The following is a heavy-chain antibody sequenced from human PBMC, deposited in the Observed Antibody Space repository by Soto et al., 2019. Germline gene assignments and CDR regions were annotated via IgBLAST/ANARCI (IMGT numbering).Heavy chain of an antibody. J-gene: IGHJ4*02. CDR1: GFTFSYYA. CDR3: AKGGAVYGLLTHDY. V-gene: IGHV3-23*01. Sequence: PGGSLRLSCAASGFTFSYYAMSWVRQAPGKGLEWVTTITGSSSNLYYTDSVKGRFAISRDNSRNILFLQMNSLTAEDTAVYYCAKGGAVYGLLTHDYWGPGTLVTVSS. D-gene: IGHD3-9*01. CDR2: ITGSSSNL.